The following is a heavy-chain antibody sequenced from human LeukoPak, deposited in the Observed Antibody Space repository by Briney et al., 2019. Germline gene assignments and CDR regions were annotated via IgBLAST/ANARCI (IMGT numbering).Heavy chain of an antibody. Sequence: GGSLRLSCAASGSTFSGYEMSWVRQAPGKGLEWVSYIATSGSAIYYADSVKGRFTISRDNAKNSLYLEMNSLRAEDMAVYYCVRGGYCSSAICYWYNAFDMWGQGTMVTVSS. CDR3: VRGGYCSSAICYWYNAFDM. CDR2: IATSGSAI. V-gene: IGHV3-48*03. D-gene: IGHD2-2*01. J-gene: IGHJ3*02. CDR1: GSTFSGYE.